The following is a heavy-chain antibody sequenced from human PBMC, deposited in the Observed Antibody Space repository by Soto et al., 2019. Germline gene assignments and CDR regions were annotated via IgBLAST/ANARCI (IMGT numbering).Heavy chain of an antibody. CDR3: ARGAGYSSGWYGLDYYYGMDV. CDR2: TYYRSKWYN. D-gene: IGHD6-19*01. Sequence: SQTLSLTCAISGDSVSSNSAAWNWTRQSPSRGLEWLGRTYYRSKWYNDYAVSVKSRITINPDTSKNQFSLQLNSVTPEDTAVYYCARGAGYSSGWYGLDYYYGMDVWGQGTTVTVSS. V-gene: IGHV6-1*01. CDR1: GDSVSSNSAA. J-gene: IGHJ6*02.